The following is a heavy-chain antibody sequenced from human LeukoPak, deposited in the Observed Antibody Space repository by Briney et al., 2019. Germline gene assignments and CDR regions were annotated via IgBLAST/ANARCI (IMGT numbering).Heavy chain of an antibody. Sequence: ASVKVSCKASGYTFTSSAMNWVRQAPGQGLEWMGWIDTNTGIPTYAQGFTGRFVFSLDTSVSTVYLQITSLQAEDAAVYYCARDPGSQRVNRLAPRGDYWGQGTPVTGPS. D-gene: IGHD1-14*01. V-gene: IGHV7-4-1*02. J-gene: IGHJ4*02. CDR1: GYTFTSSA. CDR3: ARDPGSQRVNRLAPRGDY. CDR2: IDTNTGIP.